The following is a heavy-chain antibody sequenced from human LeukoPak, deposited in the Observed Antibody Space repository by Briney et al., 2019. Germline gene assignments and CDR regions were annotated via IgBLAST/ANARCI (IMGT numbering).Heavy chain of an antibody. J-gene: IGHJ4*02. CDR1: GYTFTSYG. D-gene: IGHD3-3*01. CDR3: ARDRDYDFWSGYYVWYFDY. Sequence: GASVKVSCKASGYTFTSYGISWVRQAPGQGLEWMGWISAYNGNTNYAQKLQGRVTMTTDTSTSTAYMELRSLRSDDTAVYYCARDRDYDFWSGYYVWYFDYWGQGTLVTVSS. CDR2: ISAYNGNT. V-gene: IGHV1-18*01.